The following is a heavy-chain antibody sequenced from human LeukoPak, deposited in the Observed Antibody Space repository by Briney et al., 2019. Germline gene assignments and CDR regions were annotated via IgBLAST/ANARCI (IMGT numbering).Heavy chain of an antibody. CDR2: IYYSGST. D-gene: IGHD1-26*01. Sequence: SETLSLTCTVSGGSISSSSYYWGWIRQPPGKGLEWIGSIYYSGSTYYNPSLKSRVTISVDTSKNQFSLKLSSVTAADTAVYYCARGSIGPLSGSSRDFDYWGQGTLVTVSS. CDR3: ARGSIGPLSGSSRDFDY. J-gene: IGHJ4*02. V-gene: IGHV4-39*07. CDR1: GGSISSSSYY.